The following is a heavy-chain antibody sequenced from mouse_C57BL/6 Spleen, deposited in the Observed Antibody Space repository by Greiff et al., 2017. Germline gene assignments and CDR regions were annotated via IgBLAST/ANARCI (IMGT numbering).Heavy chain of an antibody. D-gene: IGHD1-1*01. CDR2: IFPGSGST. CDR3: ARDYYYGSSYDAMAY. Sequence: QVQLQQSGPELVKPGASVKISCKASGYTFTDYYINWVKQRPGQGLEWIGWIFPGSGSTYYNEKFKGKATLTVDKSSSTAYMLLSSLTSEDSAVYCCARDYYYGSSYDAMAYWGQGTSVTVSS. V-gene: IGHV1-75*01. J-gene: IGHJ4*01. CDR1: GYTFTDYY.